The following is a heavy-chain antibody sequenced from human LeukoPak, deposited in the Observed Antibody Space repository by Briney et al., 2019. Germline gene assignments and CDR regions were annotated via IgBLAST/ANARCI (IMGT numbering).Heavy chain of an antibody. J-gene: IGHJ4*02. CDR2: INSDGSST. CDR1: GFTLSSYA. Sequence: HPGGSLRLSCAASGFTLSSYAMSWVRQAPGKGLVWVSRINSDGSSTSYADSVKGRFTISRDNAKNTLNLQMNSLRAEDTAVYYCATSKYSGSYWGQGTLVTVSS. V-gene: IGHV3-74*01. CDR3: ATSKYSGSY. D-gene: IGHD1-26*01.